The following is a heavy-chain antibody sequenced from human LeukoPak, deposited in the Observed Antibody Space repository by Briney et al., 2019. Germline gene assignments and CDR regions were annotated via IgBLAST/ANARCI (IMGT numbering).Heavy chain of an antibody. CDR2: IKQDGSEK. CDR1: GFTFSSNW. D-gene: IGHD6-13*01. Sequence: GGSLRLSCAVSGFTFSSNWMSWVRQAPGKGLEWVANIKQDGSEKYYVDSMKGRFTISRDNAKNSLYLQMNSLRAEDTAVYYCARAQQQLAYYYYYYMDVWGKGTTVTVSS. V-gene: IGHV3-7*04. CDR3: ARAQQQLAYYYYYYMDV. J-gene: IGHJ6*03.